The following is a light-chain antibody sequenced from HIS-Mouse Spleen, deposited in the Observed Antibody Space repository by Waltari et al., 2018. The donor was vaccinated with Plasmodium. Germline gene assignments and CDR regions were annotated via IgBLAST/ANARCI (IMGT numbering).Light chain of an antibody. Sequence: QSALTQPRSVSGSPGQSVTISCTGTSSDVGGYNYVSWYQHHPGKAPKLMIYDVSKRPSGFPGRFAGSKSGNTASLTISGLQAEDEADYYCCSYAGSYTLVFGGGTKLTVL. CDR1: SSDVGGYNY. V-gene: IGLV2-11*01. CDR2: DVS. J-gene: IGLJ2*01. CDR3: CSYAGSYTLV.